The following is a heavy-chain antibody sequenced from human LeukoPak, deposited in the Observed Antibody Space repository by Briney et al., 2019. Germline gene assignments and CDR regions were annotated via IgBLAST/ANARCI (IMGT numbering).Heavy chain of an antibody. J-gene: IGHJ6*02. Sequence: PGGSLRLSCAASGFTFSSYSMNWVRQAPGKGLEWVSSISSSSSYIYYADSVKGRFTISRDNAKNSLYLQMNSLRAEDTAVYYCARKPLLGWLQSDYYYGMDVWGQGTTVTVSS. V-gene: IGHV3-21*01. CDR2: ISSSSSYI. D-gene: IGHD5-24*01. CDR1: GFTFSSYS. CDR3: ARKPLLGWLQSDYYYGMDV.